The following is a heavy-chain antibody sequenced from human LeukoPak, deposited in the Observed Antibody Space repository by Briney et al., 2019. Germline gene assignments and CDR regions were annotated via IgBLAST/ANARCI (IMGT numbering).Heavy chain of an antibody. J-gene: IGHJ4*02. V-gene: IGHV5-51*01. D-gene: IGHD6-13*01. CDR2: IYPGDSDT. CDR1: GYSFTIHW. Sequence: GESLKISCKGSGYSFTIHWIAWVRQMPGKGLEWMGIIYPGDSDTRYSPSFQGQVTISADKSISTAYLQWSSLKASDTAMYYCARRGIAAAGSFDYWGQGTLVTVSS. CDR3: ARRGIAAAGSFDY.